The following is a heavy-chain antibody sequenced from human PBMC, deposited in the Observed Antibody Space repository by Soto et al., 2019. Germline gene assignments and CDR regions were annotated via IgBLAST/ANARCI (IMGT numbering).Heavy chain of an antibody. CDR1: GFTFSSYS. D-gene: IGHD6-13*01. Sequence: GGSLRLSCAASGFTFSSYSMNWVRQAPGKGLEWVSSISSSSSYIYYADSVKGRFTISRDNAKNSLYLQMNSLRAEDTAVYYCARAIAAAVEFDYWGQGTLVTVSS. J-gene: IGHJ4*02. CDR2: ISSSSSYI. V-gene: IGHV3-21*01. CDR3: ARAIAAAVEFDY.